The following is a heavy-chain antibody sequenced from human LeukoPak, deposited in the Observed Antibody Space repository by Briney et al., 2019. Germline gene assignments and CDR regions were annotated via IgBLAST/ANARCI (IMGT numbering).Heavy chain of an antibody. V-gene: IGHV1-8*01. CDR2: MNPNSGIT. J-gene: IGHJ4*02. D-gene: IGHD3-22*01. CDR1: GYTFTSYD. CDR3: AREPRYDSSGYYYLSY. Sequence: ASVKVSCKASGYTFTSYDINWVRQATGQGLEWMGWMNPNSGITGYAQKFQGRVTMTRNTSISTAYMELSSLRSEDTAVYYCAREPRYDSSGYYYLSYWGQGTLVTVSS.